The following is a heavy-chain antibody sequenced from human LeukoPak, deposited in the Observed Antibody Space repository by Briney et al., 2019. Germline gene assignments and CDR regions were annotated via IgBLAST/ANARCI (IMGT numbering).Heavy chain of an antibody. CDR2: INHSGST. D-gene: IGHD1-26*01. CDR3: ARGEWELLDY. CDR1: GGSFSGYY. J-gene: IGHJ4*02. Sequence: PSETLSLTCAVYGGSFSGYYWSWIRQPPGKGLEWIGEINHSGSTNYNPSLKSRVTISVDTSKNQFSLKLSSVTAADTAVYYCARGEWELLDYWGQGTLVTAPS. V-gene: IGHV4-34*01.